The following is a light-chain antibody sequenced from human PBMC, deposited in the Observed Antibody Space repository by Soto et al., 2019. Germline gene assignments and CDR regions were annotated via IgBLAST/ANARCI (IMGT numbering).Light chain of an antibody. CDR3: QSYDSSLREE. CDR1: RSNIGAGYD. V-gene: IGLV1-40*01. Sequence: QSVLTQPPSVSGAPGQRVTISCTGSRSNIGAGYDVHWYQQLPGTAPKILIYGNSNRPSGVPDRFSGSKSGTSASLAITGLQAEDEADYYCQSYDSSLREEFGGGTKLTVL. CDR2: GNS. J-gene: IGLJ3*02.